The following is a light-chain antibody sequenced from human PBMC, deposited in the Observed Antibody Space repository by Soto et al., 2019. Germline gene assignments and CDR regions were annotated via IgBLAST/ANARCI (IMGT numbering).Light chain of an antibody. CDR3: QQYNSHPYT. J-gene: IGKJ2*01. CDR1: QSISSW. V-gene: IGKV1-5*03. CDR2: KAS. Sequence: DIQMTQSPSTLSASVGDRVTITCRASQSISSWLAWYQQEPGKAPKLLMYKASSLESGVPSRFSGSGSGTEFTLTISSLQPDDFATYYCQQYNSHPYTFGQGTKLEIK.